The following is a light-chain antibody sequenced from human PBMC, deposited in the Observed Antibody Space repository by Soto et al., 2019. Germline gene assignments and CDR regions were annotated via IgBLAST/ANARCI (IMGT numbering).Light chain of an antibody. V-gene: IGLV4-69*01. CDR3: QTWGTGFQV. J-gene: IGLJ2*01. CDR2: LNSDGSH. Sequence: QPVLTQSPSASASLGASVKLTCTLSSGHSSYAIAWHQQQPEKGPRYLMKLNSDGSHSKGDGIPDRFSGSGSGTERYLTISSLQSEDEADYYCQTWGTGFQVFGGGTKLTVL. CDR1: SGHSSYA.